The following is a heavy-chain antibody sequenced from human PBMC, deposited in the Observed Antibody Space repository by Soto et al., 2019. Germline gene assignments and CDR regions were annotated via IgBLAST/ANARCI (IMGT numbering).Heavy chain of an antibody. CDR3: ASVNVVTPETPTHDY. D-gene: IGHD2-21*02. Sequence: QVQLVESGGGLVKPGGSLRLSCAASGFTFSDYYMSWIRQAPGKGLEWVSYISSSSSYTNYADSVKGRFTISRDNAKNSLYLQMNSLRAEDTAVYYCASVNVVTPETPTHDYWGQGTLVTVSS. J-gene: IGHJ4*02. V-gene: IGHV3-11*05. CDR1: GFTFSDYY. CDR2: ISSSSSYT.